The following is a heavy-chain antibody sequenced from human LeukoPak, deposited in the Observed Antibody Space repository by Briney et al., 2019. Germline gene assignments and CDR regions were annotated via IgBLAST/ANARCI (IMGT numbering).Heavy chain of an antibody. J-gene: IGHJ4*02. CDR3: AGERGEEYSSGWYKRNYFDN. CDR2: GDYSGGT. V-gene: IGHV4-39*07. D-gene: IGHD6-19*01. CDR1: GGSINSSDHY. Sequence: SETLSLTCTVSGGSINSSDHYWAWIRQPPGKGLEWIASGDYSGGTYYNPSLESRVAISADMSKNQFSLKLTSVTGADTAVYYCAGERGEEYSSGWYKRNYFDNWGQGIRVTVSS.